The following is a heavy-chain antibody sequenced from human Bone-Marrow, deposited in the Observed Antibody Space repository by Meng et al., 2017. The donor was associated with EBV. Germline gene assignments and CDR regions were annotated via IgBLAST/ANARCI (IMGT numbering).Heavy chain of an antibody. CDR1: AGSISSSRYD. D-gene: IGHD2-15*01. V-gene: IGHV4-39*07. Sequence: RPTHEAHPVRLNLSETLSLPFTVSAGSISSSRYDWGCIRQPPGKGLEWIGSIYYSGSTYYNPSLKSRVTISVDTSKNQFSLKLSSVTAADTAVYYRARVVAAIYFWGQGTLVTVSS. CDR2: IYYSGST. J-gene: IGHJ4*02. CDR3: ARVVAAIYF.